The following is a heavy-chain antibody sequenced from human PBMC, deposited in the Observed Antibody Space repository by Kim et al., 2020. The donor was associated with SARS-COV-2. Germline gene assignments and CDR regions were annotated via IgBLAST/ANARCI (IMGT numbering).Heavy chain of an antibody. CDR1: GGSISSYY. D-gene: IGHD3-22*01. V-gene: IGHV4-59*01. J-gene: IGHJ4*02. CDR3: AGQVLIDGYLDY. CDR2: IYYSGST. Sequence: SETLSLTCTVSGGSISSYYWSWIRQPPGKGLEWIGYIYYSGSTNYNPSLKSRVTISVDTSKNQFSLKLSSVTAADTAVYYCAGQVLIDGYLDYWGQGTLVTVSS.